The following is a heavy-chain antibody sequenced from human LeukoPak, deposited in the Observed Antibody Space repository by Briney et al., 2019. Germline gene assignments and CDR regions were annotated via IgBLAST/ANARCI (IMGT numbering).Heavy chain of an antibody. Sequence: GASVKVSCKASGYTFTNYGITWVRQAPGQGLEWMGWINTYNGKTNYTQRLQGRVTMTTDTSTSTAYMELRSLTSDDTALYYCARGPIAAAGDSWGRGTLVTVSS. D-gene: IGHD6-13*01. V-gene: IGHV1-18*01. CDR2: INTYNGKT. CDR1: GYTFTNYG. CDR3: ARGPIAAAGDS. J-gene: IGHJ4*02.